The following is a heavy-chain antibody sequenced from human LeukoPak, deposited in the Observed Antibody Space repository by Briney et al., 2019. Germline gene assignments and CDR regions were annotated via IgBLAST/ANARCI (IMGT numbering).Heavy chain of an antibody. CDR1: RFTFSSYS. V-gene: IGHV3-30*04. Sequence: PGRSLRLSCAASRFTFSSYSMHWVRQAPGKGLEWVAVISYDGSSEYYADSVRGRFTISRDNSKNTLYLQMNSLGAEDTAVFYCARDRSDYSIKYYYYYGMDVWGQGTTVTVSS. CDR2: ISYDGSSE. CDR3: ARDRSDYSIKYYYYYGMDV. D-gene: IGHD3-16*01. J-gene: IGHJ6*02.